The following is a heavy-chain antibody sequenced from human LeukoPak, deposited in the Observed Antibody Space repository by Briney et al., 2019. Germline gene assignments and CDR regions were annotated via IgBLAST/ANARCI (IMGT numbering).Heavy chain of an antibody. Sequence: SETLSLTCSVSGGSISSSDYYWGWIRQPPGKGLEWVGSIYYSGNTYSNPSLKSRVTISLDTSKNQFSLKVSSVTAADTAVYYCARVGPYCGGDCYSPWYFDLWGRGTLVTVSS. CDR1: GGSISSSDYY. CDR2: IYYSGNT. CDR3: ARVGPYCGGDCYSPWYFDL. V-gene: IGHV4-39*07. D-gene: IGHD2-21*01. J-gene: IGHJ2*01.